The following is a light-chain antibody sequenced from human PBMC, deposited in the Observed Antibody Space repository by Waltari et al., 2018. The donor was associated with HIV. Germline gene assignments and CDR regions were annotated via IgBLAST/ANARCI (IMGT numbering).Light chain of an antibody. J-gene: IGKJ2*01. Sequence: DIQMAQSPSSLSASVGDRVTITCRASQGISDSLAWYQNKSGQAPTLLVYGAARLESGVPSRFSGSGAGTDDTLTSSSLHPADSATEDGQHEYTIPDTFGQGTKLEIK. CDR2: GAA. CDR1: QGISDS. CDR3: QHEYTIPDT. V-gene: IGKV1-NL1*01.